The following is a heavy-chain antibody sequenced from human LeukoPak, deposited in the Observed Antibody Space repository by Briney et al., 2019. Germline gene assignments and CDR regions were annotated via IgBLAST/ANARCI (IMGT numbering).Heavy chain of an antibody. J-gene: IGHJ6*03. CDR3: ARERYDFWSGYYTYYYYMDV. V-gene: IGHV4-4*07. D-gene: IGHD3-3*01. Sequence: PSGTLSLTCTVSGGSISSYYWSWIRQPAGKGLEWIGRIYTSGSTNYNPSLKSRVTMSVDTSKNQFSLKLSSVTAADTAVYYCARERYDFWSGYYTYYYYMDVWGKGTTVTVSS. CDR1: GGSISSYY. CDR2: IYTSGST.